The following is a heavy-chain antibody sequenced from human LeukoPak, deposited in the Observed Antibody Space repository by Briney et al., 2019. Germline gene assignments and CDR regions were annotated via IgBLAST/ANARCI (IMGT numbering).Heavy chain of an antibody. J-gene: IGHJ4*02. Sequence: SETLALTCTVSGGSISSGDYYWSWIRQPPGKGLEWLGYIYYSGSTYYNPSLKSRVTISVDMSKNQFSLKLSSVTAADTAVYYCAREYYYDSSGYYFDYWGQGTLVTVS. CDR1: GGSISSGDYY. D-gene: IGHD3-22*01. CDR2: IYYSGST. V-gene: IGHV4-30-4*08. CDR3: AREYYYDSSGYYFDY.